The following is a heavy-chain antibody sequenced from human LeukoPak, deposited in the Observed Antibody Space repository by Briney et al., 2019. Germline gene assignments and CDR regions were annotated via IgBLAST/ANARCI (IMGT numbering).Heavy chain of an antibody. CDR3: VKDRGRYTHFDY. D-gene: IGHD3-9*01. J-gene: IGHJ4*02. V-gene: IGHV3-48*03. Sequence: PGGSLRLSCAASGFTFSSYAMNWVRQAPGKGLEWVSYISSSGSTIYYADSVKGRFTISRDNSKNTLYLQMNSLRVEDTAVYYCVKDRGRYTHFDYWGQGTLVTVSS. CDR1: GFTFSSYA. CDR2: ISSSGSTI.